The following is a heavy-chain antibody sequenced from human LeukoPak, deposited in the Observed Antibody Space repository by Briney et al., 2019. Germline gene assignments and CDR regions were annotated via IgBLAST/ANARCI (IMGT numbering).Heavy chain of an antibody. CDR3: ARGGVRGELQIYFEY. CDR2: IVPILGPA. V-gene: IGHV1-69*13. J-gene: IGHJ4*02. Sequence: SVTVSCKASGGNFRSYGISWVRQAPGQGLEGMGGIVPILGPATYAQKFQDGLNITADESTSTVYMELSSLKSEDTAVYYCARGGVRGELQIYFEYWGQGTLVTVSS. D-gene: IGHD1-7*01. CDR1: GGNFRSYG.